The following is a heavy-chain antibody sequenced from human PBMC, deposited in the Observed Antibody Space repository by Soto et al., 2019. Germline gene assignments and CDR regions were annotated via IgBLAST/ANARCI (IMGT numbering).Heavy chain of an antibody. CDR2: IYYSGST. CDR3: ARLVVVTAIPYYYYGMDV. V-gene: IGHV4-39*01. D-gene: IGHD2-21*02. CDR1: GGSISSSSYY. J-gene: IGHJ6*02. Sequence: SETLSLTCTVSGGSISSSSYYWGWIRQPPGKGLEWIGSIYYSGSTYYNPSLKSRVTISVDTSKNQFSLKLSSVTAADTAVYYCARLVVVTAIPYYYYGMDVWGQGTTVTGSS.